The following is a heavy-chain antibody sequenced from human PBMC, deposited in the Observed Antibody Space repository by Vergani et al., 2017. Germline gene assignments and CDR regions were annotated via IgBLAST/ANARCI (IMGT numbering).Heavy chain of an antibody. D-gene: IGHD3-9*01. CDR1: GYSFTSYW. CDR2: IYPGDSDT. V-gene: IGHV5-51*01. J-gene: IGHJ4*02. Sequence: EVQLVQSGAEVKKPGESLKISCKGPGYSFTSYWIGWVRQMPGKGLEWMGIIYPGDSDTRYSPSFQGQVTISADKSISTAYLQWSSLKASDTAMYYCARHYYDILTGYLYYFDYWGQGTLVTVSS. CDR3: ARHYYDILTGYLYYFDY.